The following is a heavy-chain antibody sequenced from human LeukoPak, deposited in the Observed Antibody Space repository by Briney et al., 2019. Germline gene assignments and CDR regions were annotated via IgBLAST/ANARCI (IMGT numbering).Heavy chain of an antibody. J-gene: IGHJ4*02. CDR3: ARSDSGFDY. Sequence: WESLRLSCAASGFTFSGHWMHWVRQAPGKGLVWVSRINYSGSTSYNGDSVKGRFTVSRENAKNPLYLQMNRLSAGDTAVDYCARSDSGFDYWGQGTLVTVSS. CDR1: GFTFSGHW. D-gene: IGHD2-15*01. V-gene: IGHV3-74*01. CDR2: INYSGSTS.